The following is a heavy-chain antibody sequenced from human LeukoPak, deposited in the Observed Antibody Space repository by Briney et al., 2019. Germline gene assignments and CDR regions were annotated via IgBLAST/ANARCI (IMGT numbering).Heavy chain of an antibody. CDR3: ARGVGNNCSVGWFDP. V-gene: IGHV4-59*01. CDR1: GDSMNNYY. CDR2: INYSGST. J-gene: IGHJ5*02. D-gene: IGHD5-24*01. Sequence: SETLSLTCTVSGDSMNNYYWSWIRQPPGKGLEWIGNINYSGSTYSNPSLKSRVTISVDTSKNQFSLKLSSVTAADTAVYYCARGVGNNCSVGWFDPWGQGTLVTASS.